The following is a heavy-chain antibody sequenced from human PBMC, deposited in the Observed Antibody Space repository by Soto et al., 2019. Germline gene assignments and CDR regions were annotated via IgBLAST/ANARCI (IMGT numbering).Heavy chain of an antibody. Sequence: QVPLVESGGGVVQPGRSLRLSCAASGFTFSSYGMHWVRQAPGKGLEWVAVIWYDGSNKYYADSVKGRFTISRDNSKNTLYLQLNSLRAEDTAVYYCARDRAVATPNYYYYGMDVWGQGTTVTVSS. V-gene: IGHV3-33*01. CDR3: ARDRAVATPNYYYYGMDV. CDR2: IWYDGSNK. CDR1: GFTFSSYG. D-gene: IGHD5-12*01. J-gene: IGHJ6*02.